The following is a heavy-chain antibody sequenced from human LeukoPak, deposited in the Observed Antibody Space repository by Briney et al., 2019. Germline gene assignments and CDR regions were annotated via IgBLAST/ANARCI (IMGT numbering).Heavy chain of an antibody. Sequence: SETLSLTCTVSGGSISSYYWSWIRQPAGKGLEWIARIYTSGSTNYNPSLKSRVTMSVDTSKNQFSLKLSSVTAADTAVYYCARCVGVRGATARYWFDPWGQGTLVTVSS. D-gene: IGHD3-10*01. CDR2: IYTSGST. CDR1: GGSISSYY. J-gene: IGHJ5*02. V-gene: IGHV4-4*07. CDR3: ARCVGVRGATARYWFDP.